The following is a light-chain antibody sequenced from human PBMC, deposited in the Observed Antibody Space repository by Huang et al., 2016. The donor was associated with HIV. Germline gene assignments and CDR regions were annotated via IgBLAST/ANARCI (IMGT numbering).Light chain of an antibody. CDR3: QQYYSSPQT. J-gene: IGKJ1*01. V-gene: IGKV4-1*01. CDR1: QSVYSSSTSKAY. Sequence: DIIMTQSPDSLAVSLCERATLNCRSSQSVYSSSTSKAYVAWVQQKPGQPPRLLLFWASTSEAGVPDRFRGSGSGTHFTLTIANLEAEDAAIYYCQQYYSSPQTFGQGTRVEVK. CDR2: WAS.